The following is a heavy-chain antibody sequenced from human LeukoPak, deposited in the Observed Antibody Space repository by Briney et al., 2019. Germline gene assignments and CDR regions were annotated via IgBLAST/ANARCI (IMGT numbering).Heavy chain of an antibody. CDR2: IYTSGST. J-gene: IGHJ3*02. Sequence: SETLSLTCTVSGGSISSYYWSWIRQPAGKGLEWIGRIYTSGSTKYNPSLKSRVTMSVDTSRNQFSLRLSSVTAADTAVYYCVRTYCSTTSCYRDTSDIWGQGTMVTVSS. V-gene: IGHV4-4*07. D-gene: IGHD2-2*01. CDR1: GGSISSYY. CDR3: VRTYCSTTSCYRDTSDI.